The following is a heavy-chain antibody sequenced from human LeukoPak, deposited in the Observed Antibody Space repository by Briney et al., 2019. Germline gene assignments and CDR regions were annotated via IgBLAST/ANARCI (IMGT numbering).Heavy chain of an antibody. CDR1: GYTFTSYG. D-gene: IGHD3-10*01. CDR2: ISAYNGNT. V-gene: IGHV1-18*01. Sequence: ASVKVSCKASGYTFTSYGISWVRQAPGQGLEWMGWISAYNGNTNYAQKLQGRVTMTTDTSTSTAYMELRSPRSDDTAVYYCARDHYTHMVRGAPLPTNWFDPWGQGTLVTVSS. CDR3: ARDHYTHMVRGAPLPTNWFDP. J-gene: IGHJ5*02.